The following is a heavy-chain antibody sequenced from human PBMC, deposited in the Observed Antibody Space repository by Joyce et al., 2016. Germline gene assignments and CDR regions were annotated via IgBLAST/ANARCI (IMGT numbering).Heavy chain of an antibody. J-gene: IGHJ5*02. Sequence: QVQLQQWGAGLLKPSETLSLTCAVYGGSLSGYYWSWIRQPPGKGLEWIGEINHSGSTIYNPSLKSRVTMSLDTSKNQFSLKLSSVTAADTAEYSCARGRRAFDLSSGHRGVFWFDPWGQGTLVTVSS. CDR3: ARGRRAFDLSSGHRGVFWFDP. CDR1: GGSLSGYY. D-gene: IGHD3-10*01. CDR2: INHSGST. V-gene: IGHV4-34*02.